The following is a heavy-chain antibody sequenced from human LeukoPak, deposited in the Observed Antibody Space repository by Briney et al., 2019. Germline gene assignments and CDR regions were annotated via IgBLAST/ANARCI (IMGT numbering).Heavy chain of an antibody. J-gene: IGHJ5*02. CDR2: IYTSGST. CDR1: GGSISSYY. CDR3: ARVGSRYDYWFDP. D-gene: IGHD6-25*01. V-gene: IGHV4-4*07. Sequence: SETLSLTCTVSGGSISSYYWGWIRQPAGRGLEWIGRIYTSGSTNYNPSLKSRVTMSVDTSKNQFFLKLSSVTAADTAVYYCARVGSRYDYWFDPWGQGTLVTVSS.